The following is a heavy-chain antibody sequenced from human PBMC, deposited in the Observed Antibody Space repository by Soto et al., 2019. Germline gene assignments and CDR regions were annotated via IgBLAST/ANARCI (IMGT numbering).Heavy chain of an antibody. D-gene: IGHD6-13*01. J-gene: IGHJ5*02. Sequence: GGSLRLSCAAPGFTFSSYSRNWVRQAPGKGLEWVSYISSSSSTIYYADSVKGRFTISRDNAKNSLYLQMNSLRAEDTAVYYCARHPERIAQIGWFDPWGQGTLVTVSS. CDR1: GFTFSSYS. CDR2: ISSSSSTI. CDR3: ARHPERIAQIGWFDP. V-gene: IGHV3-48*01.